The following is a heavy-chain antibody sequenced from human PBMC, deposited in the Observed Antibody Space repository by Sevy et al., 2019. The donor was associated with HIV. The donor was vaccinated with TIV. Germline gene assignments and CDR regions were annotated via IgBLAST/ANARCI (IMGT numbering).Heavy chain of an antibody. CDR1: GFTFDDYG. Sequence: GGSLRLSCAASGFTFDDYGMSWVRQAPGKGLEWVSGINWNGGSTGYADSVKGRFTISRDNTKNSLYLQMNSLRAEETALYHCARGFGGSGSYYNDPPTYYYYYYMDVWGKGTTVTVSS. J-gene: IGHJ6*03. V-gene: IGHV3-20*01. CDR2: INWNGGST. D-gene: IGHD3-10*01. CDR3: ARGFGGSGSYYNDPPTYYYYYYMDV.